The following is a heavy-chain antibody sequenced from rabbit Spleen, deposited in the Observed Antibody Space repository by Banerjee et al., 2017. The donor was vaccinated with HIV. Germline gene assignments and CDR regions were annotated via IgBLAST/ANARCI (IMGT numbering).Heavy chain of an antibody. CDR1: GFSFGFKDV. CDR3: ARDTSSSFSSYGMEL. J-gene: IGHJ6*01. Sequence: QQQLVESGGGLVKPGASLTLTYKASGFSFGFKDVMCWVRQAPGKGLEWIACIDTGSSGFTYFASWAKGRFTISKTSSTTVTLQMTSLTAADTATYFCARDTSSSFSSYGMELWGPGHPRHRL. D-gene: IGHD1-1*01. V-gene: IGHV1S45*01. CDR2: IDTGSSGFT.